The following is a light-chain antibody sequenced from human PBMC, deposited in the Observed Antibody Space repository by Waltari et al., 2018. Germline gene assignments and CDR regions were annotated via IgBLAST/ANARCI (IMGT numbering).Light chain of an antibody. J-gene: IGKJ5*01. Sequence: DIVVTQSPDSLAVSLCERATINCKSSQSVLYSSNNKNYLAWYQQKPRQPPTLLIYCAATPESGVADRFRCSGSGTEFALTITSLQAEDVALDHCQQYYTTPPVFGQGTRLEIK. V-gene: IGKV4-1*01. CDR1: QSVLYSSNNKNY. CDR3: QQYYTTPPV. CDR2: CAA.